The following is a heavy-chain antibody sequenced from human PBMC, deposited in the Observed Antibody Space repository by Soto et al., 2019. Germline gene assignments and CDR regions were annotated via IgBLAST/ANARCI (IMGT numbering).Heavy chain of an antibody. CDR3: ARSDGRY. CDR2: ISYDGSNK. J-gene: IGHJ4*02. Sequence: GGSMRLSCAASGFTFSSYGMHWVRQAPGKGLEWVAVISYDGSNKYYADSVKGRFTISRDNSKNTLYLQMNSLRAEDTAVYYSARSDGRYWGQGTLVTVSS. CDR1: GFTFSSYG. V-gene: IGHV3-30*03.